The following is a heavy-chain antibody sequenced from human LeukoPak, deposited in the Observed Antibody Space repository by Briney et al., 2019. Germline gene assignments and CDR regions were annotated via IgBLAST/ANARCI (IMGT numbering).Heavy chain of an antibody. CDR2: IYYSGST. J-gene: IGHJ4*02. Sequence: PSETLSLTCTVSGGSISSSSYYWGWIRQPPGKGLEWIGSIYYSGSTYYNPSLKSRVTISVDTSKNQFSLKLSSVTAADTAVYYCVRSLPYSSGLEYYFDYWGQGTLVTVSS. V-gene: IGHV4-39*07. D-gene: IGHD3-22*01. CDR3: VRSLPYSSGLEYYFDY. CDR1: GGSISSSSYY.